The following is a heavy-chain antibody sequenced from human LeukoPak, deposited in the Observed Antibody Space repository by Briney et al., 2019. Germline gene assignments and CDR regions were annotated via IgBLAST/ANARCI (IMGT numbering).Heavy chain of an antibody. D-gene: IGHD3-22*01. V-gene: IGHV1-2*02. CDR1: GYTFTGYY. CDR2: INPNSGGT. Sequence: GASVKVSCKASGYTFTGYYMHWVRQAPGQGLEWMGWINPNSGGTNYAQKFQGRVTMTRDTSISTAYMELSRLRSDDTAVYYCASTKYYYDSSGYGDYWGQGTLVTVSS. J-gene: IGHJ4*02. CDR3: ASTKYYYDSSGYGDY.